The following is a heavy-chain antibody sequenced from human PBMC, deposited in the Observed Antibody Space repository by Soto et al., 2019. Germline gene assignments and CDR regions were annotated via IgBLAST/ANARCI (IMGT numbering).Heavy chain of an antibody. V-gene: IGHV3-15*01. D-gene: IGHD6-13*01. Sequence: EVQLVESGGGLVKPGGSLRLSCAASGFTFSNAWMSWVRQAPGKGLEWVGRIKSKTDGGTTYYAAPVNGSFTISRDDSKNTLYLQMNSLKTEDTAVYYCTTDMIAAAGTQYYYYYMDVWGKGTTVTVSS. J-gene: IGHJ6*03. CDR2: IKSKTDGGTT. CDR3: TTDMIAAAGTQYYYYYMDV. CDR1: GFTFSNAW.